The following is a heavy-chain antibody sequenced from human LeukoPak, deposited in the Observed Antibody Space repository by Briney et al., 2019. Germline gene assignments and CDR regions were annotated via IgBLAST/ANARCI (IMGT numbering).Heavy chain of an antibody. CDR1: GGTFSSYA. J-gene: IGHJ4*02. CDR3: ARGAGEHYDSSGIFDY. CDR2: IIPIFGTA. Sequence: SVKVSCKASGGTFSSYAISWVRQAPGQGLEWMGGIIPIFGTANYAQKFQGRVTITADESTSTAYMEPSSLRSEDTAVYYCARGAGEHYDSSGIFDYWGQGTLVTVSS. D-gene: IGHD3-22*01. V-gene: IGHV1-69*13.